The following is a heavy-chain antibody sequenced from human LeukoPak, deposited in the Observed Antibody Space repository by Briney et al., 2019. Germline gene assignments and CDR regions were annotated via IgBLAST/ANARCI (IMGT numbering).Heavy chain of an antibody. Sequence: GGSLRLSCAASGFSFSDYSMNWVRQAPGKGPEWVSCITTSSSYIYYADSVKGRFTISRDNAKNSLYLQMNSLRAEDTAVYYCTRGAIYDSSGYRWFDPWGQGTLVTVSS. D-gene: IGHD3-22*01. CDR2: ITTSSSYI. CDR3: TRGAIYDSSGYRWFDP. J-gene: IGHJ5*02. V-gene: IGHV3-21*06. CDR1: GFSFSDYS.